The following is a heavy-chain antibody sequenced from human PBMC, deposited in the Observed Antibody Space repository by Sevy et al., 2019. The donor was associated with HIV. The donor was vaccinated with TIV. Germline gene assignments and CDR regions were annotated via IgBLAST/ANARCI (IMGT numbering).Heavy chain of an antibody. CDR1: GFTFSSYG. V-gene: IGHV3-33*01. D-gene: IGHD4-4*01. CDR2: IWYDGSNK. CDR3: ARDHYTVTNGGPFDY. Sequence: GGCLRLSCAASGFTFSSYGMHWVRQAPGKGLEWVAVIWYDGSNKYYADSVKGRFTISRDNSKNTLYLQMNSLRAEDTAVYYCARDHYTVTNGGPFDYWGQGTLVTVSS. J-gene: IGHJ4*02.